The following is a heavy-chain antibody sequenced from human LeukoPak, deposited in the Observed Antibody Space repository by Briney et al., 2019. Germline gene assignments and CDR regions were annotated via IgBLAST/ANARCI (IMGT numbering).Heavy chain of an antibody. CDR2: ISRSGEST. Sequence: GGSLRLSCAASGFTFSGFAMSWIRQAPGKGLEWVSSISRSGESTFYADSVKGRFTISRDNAKNSLYLQMNSLRAEDTAVYYCARSRGYYDSSGYYSYGAFDIWGQGTMVTVSS. CDR3: ARSRGYYDSSGYYSYGAFDI. D-gene: IGHD3-22*01. J-gene: IGHJ3*02. V-gene: IGHV3-23*01. CDR1: GFTFSGFA.